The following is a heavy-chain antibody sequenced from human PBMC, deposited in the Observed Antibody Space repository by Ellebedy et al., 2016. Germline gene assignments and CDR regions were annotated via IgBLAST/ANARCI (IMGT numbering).Heavy chain of an antibody. V-gene: IGHV3-49*03. D-gene: IGHD3-10*01. J-gene: IGHJ2*01. CDR2: IRSKAYAGTT. CDR1: GFTSGDYV. CDR3: RSAGSGQGYFDL. Sequence: GESLKISXTASGFTSGDYVMSWFRQAPGKGLEWVGFIRSKAYAGTTEYAASVKGRFTISRDDSKSIAYLQMNSLKTEDTAVYYCRSAGSGQGYFDLWGRGTLVTVSS.